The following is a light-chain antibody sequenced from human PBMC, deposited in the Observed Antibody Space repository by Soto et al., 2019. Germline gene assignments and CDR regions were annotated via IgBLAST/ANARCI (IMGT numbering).Light chain of an antibody. CDR2: WAS. CDR1: QSVFYSPKNKNY. J-gene: IGKJ3*01. Sequence: DIVMTQSPDSLAVSLGEMATINCKSSQSVFYSPKNKNYLAWYQQKPGQPPKLLIYWASTRESGVPDRFSGRGSGTDFTLTISSMRAEDVAVYSCQQYYATPLTFGPGTKVDIK. CDR3: QQYYATPLT. V-gene: IGKV4-1*01.